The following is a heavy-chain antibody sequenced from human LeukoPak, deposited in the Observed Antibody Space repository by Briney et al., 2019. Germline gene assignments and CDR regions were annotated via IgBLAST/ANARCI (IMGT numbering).Heavy chain of an antibody. Sequence: SVKVSCKASGGTFSSYTISWVRQAPGQGLEWMGRISPILGIANYAQKFQGRVTITADKSTSTAYMELSSLRSEDTAVYYCASYGDYGGDAFDIWGQGTMVTVSS. CDR3: ASYGDYGGDAFDI. CDR1: GGTFSSYT. D-gene: IGHD4-17*01. J-gene: IGHJ3*02. V-gene: IGHV1-69*02. CDR2: ISPILGIA.